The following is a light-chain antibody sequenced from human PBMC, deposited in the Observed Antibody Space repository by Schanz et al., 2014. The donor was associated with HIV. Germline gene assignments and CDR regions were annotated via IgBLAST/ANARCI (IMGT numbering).Light chain of an antibody. V-gene: IGLV8-61*01. J-gene: IGLJ3*02. CDR1: SGSLSTSHY. CDR3: VLYMGSGYWV. Sequence: QAVVTQEPSFSVSPGGTVTLTCGLSSGSLSTSHYPSWYQQTPGQAPRTVIYSTNTRSSGVPDRFSGSILGNKAALTITGAQADDESDYYCVLYMGSGYWVFGGGTKLTVL. CDR2: STN.